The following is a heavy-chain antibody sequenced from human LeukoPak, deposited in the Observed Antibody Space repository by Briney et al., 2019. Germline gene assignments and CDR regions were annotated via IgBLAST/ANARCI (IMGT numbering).Heavy chain of an antibody. V-gene: IGHV4-34*01. Sequence: SETLSLTCAVYGGSFSGYYWSWIRQPPGKGLEWIGEINHSGSTNYNPSLKSRVTISVDTSKNQFSLKLSSVTAADTAVYYCASRYSSSWGIDYWGQGTLVTVSS. CDR3: ASRYSSSWGIDY. J-gene: IGHJ4*02. CDR2: INHSGST. D-gene: IGHD6-13*01. CDR1: GGSFSGYY.